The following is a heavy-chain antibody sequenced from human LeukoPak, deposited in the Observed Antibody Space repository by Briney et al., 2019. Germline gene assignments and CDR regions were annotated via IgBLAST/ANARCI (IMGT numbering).Heavy chain of an antibody. CDR3: ARARMDV. V-gene: IGHV4-34*01. CDR2: INHSGTT. J-gene: IGHJ6*02. Sequence: SSETLSLTCAVYGGSFSEYYWSWIRQPPGKGLEWIGDINHSGTTNYNPSLKSRVTISKERSKKQFSLKLSSVTAADTAVYYCARARMDVWGQGITVTVSS. CDR1: GGSFSEYY.